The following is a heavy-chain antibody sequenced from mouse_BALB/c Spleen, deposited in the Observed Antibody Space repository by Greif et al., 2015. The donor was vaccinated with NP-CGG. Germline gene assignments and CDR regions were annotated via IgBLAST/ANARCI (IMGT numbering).Heavy chain of an antibody. CDR3: YGNYYAMDY. J-gene: IGHJ4*01. V-gene: IGHV1-7*01. CDR2: INPSTGYT. D-gene: IGHD2-1*01. Sequence: VKLQESGAELAKPGASVKMSCKASGYTFTSYWMHWVKQRPGQGLEWIGYINPSTGYTEYNQKFKDKATLTADKSSSTAYMQLSSMTSEDSAVYYCYGNYYAMDYWGQGTSVTVSS. CDR1: GYTFTSYW.